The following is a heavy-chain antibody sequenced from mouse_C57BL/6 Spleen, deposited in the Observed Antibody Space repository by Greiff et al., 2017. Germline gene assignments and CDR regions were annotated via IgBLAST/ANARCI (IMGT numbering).Heavy chain of an antibody. CDR2: IWSGGST. CDR3: ARNPRWYFDV. Sequence: QVQLKESGPGLVQPSQSLSITCTVSGISLTSYGVHWVRQSPGKGLEWLGVIWSGGSTDYNAAFISRLSISKDNSKSQVFFKMNSLQADDTAILCCARNPRWYFDVGGTGTTVTVSS. CDR1: GISLTSYG. V-gene: IGHV2-2*01. J-gene: IGHJ1*03.